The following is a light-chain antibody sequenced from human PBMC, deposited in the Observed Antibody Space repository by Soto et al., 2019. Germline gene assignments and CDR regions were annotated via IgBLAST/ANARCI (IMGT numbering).Light chain of an antibody. J-gene: IGKJ1*01. V-gene: IGKV1-5*01. Sequence: DIQMPQSPSTLSASVGDRVTITCRASQSVSRWLDWYQQKPGKAPKLLIYDASSLESGVPSRFSGSGSGTEFTLTISSRQPDDFATYYCQQYNSYSATFGQGTKVEIK. CDR1: QSVSRW. CDR2: DAS. CDR3: QQYNSYSAT.